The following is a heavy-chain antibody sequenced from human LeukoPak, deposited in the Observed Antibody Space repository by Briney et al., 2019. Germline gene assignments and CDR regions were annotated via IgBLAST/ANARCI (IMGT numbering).Heavy chain of an antibody. J-gene: IGHJ4*02. D-gene: IGHD3-22*01. V-gene: IGHV3-73*01. CDR2: IRSKANSYAT. CDR1: GFTFSGSA. Sequence: GGSLRLSCAASGFTFSGSAMHWVRQASGKGLEWVGRIRSKANSYATAYAASVKGRFTISRDDSKNTAYLQMNSLKTEDTAVYYCAKGKYYDSSGQAGSFDYWGQGTLVTVSS. CDR3: AKGKYYDSSGQAGSFDY.